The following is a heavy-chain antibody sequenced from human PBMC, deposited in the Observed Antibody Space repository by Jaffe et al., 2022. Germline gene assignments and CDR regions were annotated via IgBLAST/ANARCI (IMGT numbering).Heavy chain of an antibody. J-gene: IGHJ3*02. CDR2: INPYGGST. CDR1: GYTLTSYH. CDR3: ARDKGTVGDTVGTIDI. D-gene: IGHD1-26*01. Sequence: QVQLVQSGAEVKKPGASVKLSCKASGYTLTSYHMHWVRQAPGQGLEWMGIINPYGGSTRYAPKFQGRVTMTRDTSASTVYMELRSLRSEDTAVFYCARDKGTVGDTVGTIDIWGQGTMVTVS. V-gene: IGHV1-46*01.